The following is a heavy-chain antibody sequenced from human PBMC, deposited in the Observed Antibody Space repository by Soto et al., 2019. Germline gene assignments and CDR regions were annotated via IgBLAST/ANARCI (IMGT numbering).Heavy chain of an antibody. CDR2: INSDGTHT. Sequence: EVQLVESGGGLVQPGGSLRLSCVASGFPFSTYWMHWVRQAPGKGLVWVSRINSDGTHTTNADSVKGRFTMSRVNAKNTLYLQMNSLRAEDTALYYCTRAQDGDHSIDYWGQGTLVTVSS. D-gene: IGHD4-17*01. V-gene: IGHV3-74*01. J-gene: IGHJ4*02. CDR1: GFPFSTYW. CDR3: TRAQDGDHSIDY.